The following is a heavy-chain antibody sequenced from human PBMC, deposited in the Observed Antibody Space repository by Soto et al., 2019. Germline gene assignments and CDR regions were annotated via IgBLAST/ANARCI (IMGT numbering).Heavy chain of an antibody. CDR3: VSSGYNPGGYFVY. J-gene: IGHJ4*02. D-gene: IGHD3-22*01. Sequence: SETLSLTCNVSGGSITSNSYTWSWIRQPPGKGLEWIGSIYYSGSTYYNPSLKSRVTISVDTSKNQFSLKLSSVTAADTALYYCVSSGYNPGGYFVYWGEGTLVTVS. V-gene: IGHV4-39*01. CDR2: IYYSGST. CDR1: GGSITSNSYT.